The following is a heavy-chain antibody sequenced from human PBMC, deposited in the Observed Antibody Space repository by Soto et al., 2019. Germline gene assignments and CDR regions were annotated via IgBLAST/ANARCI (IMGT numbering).Heavy chain of an antibody. Sequence: QVQLQQSGPGLVKPSQTLSLTCAISGDSVSSNSAAWNWIRQSLSRGLEWLGRTYYRSKWYNDYAVSVKSRITITPDTSKNQFSLQLNSVTPEDTAVYYCARGIFWEQWLGGPGFYYYGMDVWGQGTAVTVSS. CDR1: GDSVSSNSAA. J-gene: IGHJ6*02. D-gene: IGHD6-19*01. CDR2: TYYRSKWYN. V-gene: IGHV6-1*01. CDR3: ARGIFWEQWLGGPGFYYYGMDV.